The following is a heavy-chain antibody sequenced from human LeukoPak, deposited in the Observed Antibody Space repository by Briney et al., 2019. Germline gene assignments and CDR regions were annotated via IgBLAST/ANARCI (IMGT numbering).Heavy chain of an antibody. CDR2: FNSDGRST. CDR3: AKGGGWFYYFDY. D-gene: IGHD6-19*01. Sequence: GGSLRLSCAASGFTFSTYWMHWVRQAPGKGLVWVSRFNSDGRSTYYADSVKGRFTISRDNAKNSLYLQMNSLRAEDTALYYCAKGGGWFYYFDYWGQGTLVTVSS. J-gene: IGHJ4*02. V-gene: IGHV3-74*01. CDR1: GFTFSTYW.